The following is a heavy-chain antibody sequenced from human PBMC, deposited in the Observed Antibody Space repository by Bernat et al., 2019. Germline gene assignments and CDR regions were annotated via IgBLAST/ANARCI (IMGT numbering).Heavy chain of an antibody. CDR2: INSDGSNT. CDR1: GFTFSRYW. D-gene: IGHD3-22*01. CDR3: ARVLYYYDSSGYPPAILDY. Sequence: VQLVESGGGVVQPGRSLRLSCAASGFTFSRYWMHWVRQAPGKGLVWVSRINSDGSNTNYADSVKGRFTISRDNAKNTLYLQMNSLRAEDTAVYYCARVLYYYDSSGYPPAILDYWGQGTLVTVSS. V-gene: IGHV3-74*02. J-gene: IGHJ4*02.